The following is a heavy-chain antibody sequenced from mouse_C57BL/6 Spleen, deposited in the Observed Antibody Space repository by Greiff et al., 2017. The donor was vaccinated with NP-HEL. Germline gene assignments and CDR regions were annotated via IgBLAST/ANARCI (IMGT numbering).Heavy chain of an antibody. CDR3: ARENDYDVEGYYAMDY. CDR2: INYDGSST. D-gene: IGHD2-4*01. Sequence: EVQRVESEGGLVQPGSSMKLSCTASGFTFSDYYMAWVRQVPEKGLEWVANINYDGSSTYYLDSLKSRFIISRDNAKNILYLQMSSLKSEDTATYYCARENDYDVEGYYAMDYWGQGTSVTVSS. J-gene: IGHJ4*01. V-gene: IGHV5-16*01. CDR1: GFTFSDYY.